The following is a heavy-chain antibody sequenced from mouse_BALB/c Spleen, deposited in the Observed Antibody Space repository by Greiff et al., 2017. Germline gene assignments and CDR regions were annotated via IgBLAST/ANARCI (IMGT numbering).Heavy chain of an antibody. J-gene: IGHJ1*01. CDR2: INPSNGRT. V-gene: IGHV1S81*02. CDR3: ARQLYWYFDV. D-gene: IGHD4-1*02. Sequence: QVQLQQPGAELLKPGASVKLSCKASGYTFTSYWMHWVKQRPGQGLEWIGEINPSNGRTNYNEKFKSKATLTVDKSSSTAYMQLSSLTSEDSAVYYCARQLYWYFDVWGAGTTVTVSS. CDR1: GYTFTSYW.